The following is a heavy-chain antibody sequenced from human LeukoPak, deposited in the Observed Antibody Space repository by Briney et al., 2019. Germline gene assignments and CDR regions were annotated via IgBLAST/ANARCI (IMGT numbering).Heavy chain of an antibody. V-gene: IGHV3-21*04. CDR1: GFTFSSYS. CDR3: ARVRCSRMGCSSNSFDH. Sequence: GGSLRLSCAASGFTFSSYSMNWVRQAPGKGLEWVSSISSSSSYTYYADSVKGRFTISRDNAKNSLYLQMNSLRAEDTAIYYCARVRCSRMGCSSNSFDHWGQGTLVTVSS. CDR2: ISSSSSYT. J-gene: IGHJ5*02. D-gene: IGHD2-2*01.